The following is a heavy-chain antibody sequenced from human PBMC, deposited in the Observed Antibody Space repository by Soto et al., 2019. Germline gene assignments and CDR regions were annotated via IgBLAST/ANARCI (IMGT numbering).Heavy chain of an antibody. V-gene: IGHV1-69*08. CDR3: AREVRVTGTTGWFDP. D-gene: IGHD1-7*01. CDR2: IIPILGIA. J-gene: IGHJ5*02. CDR1: GGTFSSYT. Sequence: QVQLVQSGAEVKKPGSSVKVSCKASGGTFSSYTISWVRQAPGQGLEWMGRIIPILGIANYAQKFQGRVTITADKSTSTGYMELSSLRSEDTAVYYCAREVRVTGTTGWFDPWGQGTLVTVSS.